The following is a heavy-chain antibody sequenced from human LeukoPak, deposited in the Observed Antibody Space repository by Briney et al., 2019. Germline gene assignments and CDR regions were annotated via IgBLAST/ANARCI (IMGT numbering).Heavy chain of an antibody. Sequence: PSETLSLTCAVSGGSISSSNWWSWVRQPPGKGLEWVGEIYHSGSTNYNPSLKSRVTISVDKSKNQFSLKLSSVTAADTAVYYCARDYGDHGHNWFDPWGQGTLVTVSS. CDR1: GGSISSSNW. D-gene: IGHD4-17*01. V-gene: IGHV4-4*02. CDR2: IYHSGST. J-gene: IGHJ5*02. CDR3: ARDYGDHGHNWFDP.